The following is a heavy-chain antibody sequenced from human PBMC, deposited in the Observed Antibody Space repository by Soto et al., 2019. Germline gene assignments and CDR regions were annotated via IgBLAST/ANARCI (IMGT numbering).Heavy chain of an antibody. CDR2: ISGSGGST. D-gene: IGHD2-15*01. J-gene: IGHJ4*02. CDR3: ATWGDIVVVVAATLLNY. CDR1: GFTFSSYA. V-gene: IGHV3-23*01. Sequence: EVQLLESGGGLVQPGGSLRLSCAASGFTFSSYAMSWVRQAPGKGLEWVSAISGSGGSTYYADSVKGRFTISSDNSKNSLYLQMNSLRAEDTAVYYCATWGDIVVVVAATLLNYWGQGTLVTVSS.